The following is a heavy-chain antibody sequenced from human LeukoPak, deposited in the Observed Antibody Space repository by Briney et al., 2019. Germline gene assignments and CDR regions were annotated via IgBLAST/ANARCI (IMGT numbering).Heavy chain of an antibody. V-gene: IGHV5-51*01. Sequence: GESLKISFQASGYPFTNDWIGWVRPMPGKGLEWMGVIYPGDSDTRYSPSFQGQVTISTDNSISTAYLQWSSLKASDTAIYYCARPAPTKRNVFDIWGQGTMVTVSS. J-gene: IGHJ3*02. CDR2: IYPGDSDT. CDR3: ARPAPTKRNVFDI. CDR1: GYPFTNDW.